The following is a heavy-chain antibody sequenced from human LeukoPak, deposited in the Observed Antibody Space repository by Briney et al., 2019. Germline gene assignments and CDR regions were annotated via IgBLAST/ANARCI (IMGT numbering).Heavy chain of an antibody. Sequence: SETLSLTCTVSGGSISSYYWSWIRQPPGKGLEWIGYIYYSGSTNYNPSLKSRVTIPVDTSKNQFSLKLSSVTAADTAVYYCASSYCGGDCYSYFDYWGQGTLVTVSS. D-gene: IGHD2-21*02. CDR2: IYYSGST. J-gene: IGHJ4*02. CDR3: ASSYCGGDCYSYFDY. CDR1: GGSISSYY. V-gene: IGHV4-59*01.